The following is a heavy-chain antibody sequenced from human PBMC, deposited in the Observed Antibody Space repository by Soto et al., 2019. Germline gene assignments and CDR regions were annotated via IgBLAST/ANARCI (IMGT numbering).Heavy chain of an antibody. V-gene: IGHV3-66*01. CDR1: GVTVSNNY. J-gene: IGHJ3*02. CDR2: IYSGGRT. D-gene: IGHD2-2*01. CDR3: ARSRYCSSTSCPPGAFDI. Sequence: GGSLRLSCAASGVTVSNNYMSWVRQAPGKGLEWVSVIYSGGRTYYADSVKGRFIISRDSSKNTLYLQMNSLRAEDTAVYYCARSRYCSSTSCPPGAFDIWGQGTMVTVSS.